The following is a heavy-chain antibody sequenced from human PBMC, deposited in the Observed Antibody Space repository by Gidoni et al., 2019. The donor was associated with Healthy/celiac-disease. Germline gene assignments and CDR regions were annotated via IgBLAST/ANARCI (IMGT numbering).Heavy chain of an antibody. Sequence: QVQLVESGGGVVQPGRSLRLSCAASGFTFSSYAMHWVRQAPGKGLEWVAVIWYDGSNKYYADSVKGRFTISRDNSKNTLYLQMNSLRAEDTAVYYCARDYGTRGYYYSYWGQGTLVTVSS. CDR1: GFTFSSYA. CDR3: ARDYGTRGYYYSY. J-gene: IGHJ4*02. V-gene: IGHV3-33*08. CDR2: IWYDGSNK. D-gene: IGHD3-22*01.